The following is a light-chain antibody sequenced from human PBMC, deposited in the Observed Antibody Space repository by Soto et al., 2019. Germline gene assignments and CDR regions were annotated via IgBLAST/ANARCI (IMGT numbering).Light chain of an antibody. J-gene: IGKJ1*01. CDR3: QQYDKWPRT. CDR2: FAS. V-gene: IGKV3-15*01. CDR1: QNVGHN. Sequence: EMALPGSPATLSLSPGEPASIYCRASQNVGHNFAWYQQKSGQPPRLLIYFASTRATAVPARFTAGGSGTEFTLTINSLQSDELAVYYCQQYDKWPRTFGQGTKVDI.